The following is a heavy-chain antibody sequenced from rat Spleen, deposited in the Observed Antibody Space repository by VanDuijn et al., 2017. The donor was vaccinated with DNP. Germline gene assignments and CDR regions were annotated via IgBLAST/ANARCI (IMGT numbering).Heavy chain of an antibody. D-gene: IGHD1-2*01. CDR1: RFTFRNYY. J-gene: IGHJ2*01. CDR3: ASWAPIAPISTSNY. V-gene: IGHV5-25*01. Sequence: EVQLVETGGGLVQPGRSMKLSCAASRFTFRNYYMAWVRQAPTKGLEWVAAISGGGDITYYRDSVKGRFTISRHNAENTVYLQMSSLRSEDTATYYCASWAPIAPISTSNYWGQGVMVTVSS. CDR2: ISGGGDIT.